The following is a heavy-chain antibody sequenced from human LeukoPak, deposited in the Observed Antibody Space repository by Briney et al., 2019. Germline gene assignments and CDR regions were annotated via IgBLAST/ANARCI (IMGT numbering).Heavy chain of an antibody. CDR2: ISGSGGST. D-gene: IGHD2-2*02. CDR1: GFTSSSYA. Sequence: PGGSLRLSCAASGFTSSSYAMSWVRQAPGKGLEWVSAISGSGGSTYYADSVKGRFTISRDNSKNTLYLQMNCLRAEDTAVYYCAKVWGDIVVVPAAIKGPYYYYYMDVWGKGTTVTVSS. V-gene: IGHV3-23*01. J-gene: IGHJ6*03. CDR3: AKVWGDIVVVPAAIKGPYYYYYMDV.